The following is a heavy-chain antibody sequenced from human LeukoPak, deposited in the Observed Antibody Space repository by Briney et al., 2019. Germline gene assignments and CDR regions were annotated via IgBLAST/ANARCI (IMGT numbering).Heavy chain of an antibody. CDR3: ARGFGYYYGSGSSHAPFDY. V-gene: IGHV4-59*01. Sequence: SETLSLTCTVSGGSISSYYGSWIRQPPGKGLEWIGYIYYSGSTNYNPSLKSRFTISVDTSKNQFSLKLSSVTAADTAVYYCARGFGYYYGSGSSHAPFDYWGQGTLVTVSS. CDR2: IYYSGST. J-gene: IGHJ4*02. D-gene: IGHD3-10*01. CDR1: GGSISSYY.